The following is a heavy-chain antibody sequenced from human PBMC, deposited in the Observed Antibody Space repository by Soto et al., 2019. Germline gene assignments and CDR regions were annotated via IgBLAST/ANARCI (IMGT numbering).Heavy chain of an antibody. Sequence: QVQLQESGPGLMKPSETLSLTCTVSGGSISIYYWSWIRQSPGKGLEWIGHIFYTGRTNYNPSLKGRVTMSVDTSKYQFSLKLNSVTAADTAVYYCARDNCSGASCSYYQYMDVWGRGTTVTVSS. CDR2: IFYTGRT. D-gene: IGHD2-15*01. J-gene: IGHJ6*03. V-gene: IGHV4-59*01. CDR3: ARDNCSGASCSYYQYMDV. CDR1: GGSISIYY.